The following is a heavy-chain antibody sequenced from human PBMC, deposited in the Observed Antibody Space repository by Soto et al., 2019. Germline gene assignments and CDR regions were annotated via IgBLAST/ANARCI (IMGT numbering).Heavy chain of an antibody. CDR2: IYYSGST. V-gene: IGHV4-59*01. D-gene: IGHD3-22*01. CDR3: ARGSDYYDSSGYYSPGPRFDY. Sequence: SETLSLTCTVSGGSISSYYWSWIRQPPGKGLEWIGYIYYSGSTNYNPSLKSRVTISVDTSKNQFSLKLSSVTAADTAVYYCARGSDYYDSSGYYSPGPRFDYWGQGTLVTVSS. CDR1: GGSISSYY. J-gene: IGHJ4*02.